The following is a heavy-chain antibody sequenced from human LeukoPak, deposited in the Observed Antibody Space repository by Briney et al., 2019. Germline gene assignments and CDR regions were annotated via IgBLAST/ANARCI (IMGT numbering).Heavy chain of an antibody. CDR1: GVSISSGGYY. CDR2: IYYSGST. J-gene: IGHJ5*02. CDR3: ARAAGPRNWFDP. Sequence: PSETLSLTCTVSGVSISSGGYYWSWIRQHPGKGLEWIGYIYYSGSTYYNPSLKSRVTISVDTSKNQFSLKLSSVTAADTAVYYCARAAGPRNWFDPWGQGTLVTVSS. V-gene: IGHV4-31*03.